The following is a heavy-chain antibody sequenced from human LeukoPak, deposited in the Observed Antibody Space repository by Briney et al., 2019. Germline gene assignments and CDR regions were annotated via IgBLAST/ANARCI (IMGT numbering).Heavy chain of an antibody. Sequence: SETLSLTCAVYGGSFSGYYWSWIRQPPGKGLEWIGEINHSGSTNYNPSLKSRVTISVDTSKNQFSLELSSVTAADTAVYYCARLVLASRDWYYFDYWGQGTLVTVSS. CDR3: ARLVLASRDWYYFDY. CDR2: INHSGST. V-gene: IGHV4-34*01. CDR1: GGSFSGYY. D-gene: IGHD5-24*01. J-gene: IGHJ4*02.